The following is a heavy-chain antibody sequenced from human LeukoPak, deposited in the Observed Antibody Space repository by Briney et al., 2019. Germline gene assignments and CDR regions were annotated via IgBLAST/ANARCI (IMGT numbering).Heavy chain of an antibody. CDR2: INPNGGVT. D-gene: IGHD2-21*02. J-gene: IGHJ4*02. CDR1: GFTFTDYY. V-gene: IGHV1-2*02. Sequence: ASVKVSCKASGFTFTDYYVHWVRQAPGQGLEWMGWINPNGGVTNYAQKFQGRVTMTRNTSISTTYMELKRLRSDDTAVFYCARGDDPVVVTATYYCDYWGQGTLVTVSS. CDR3: ARGDDPVVVTATYYCDY.